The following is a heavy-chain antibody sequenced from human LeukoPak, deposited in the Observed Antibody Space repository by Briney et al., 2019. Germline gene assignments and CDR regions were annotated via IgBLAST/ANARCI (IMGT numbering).Heavy chain of an antibody. J-gene: IGHJ4*02. CDR3: ATSPGITMVRGDDY. CDR2: FDPEDGET. Sequence: ASVKVSCKVSGYTLTELPMHWVRQAPGKGLEWMGGFDPEDGETIYAQKFQGRVTMTEDTSTDTAYMELSSLRSEDTAVYYCATSPGITMVRGDDYWGQGTLVTVSS. D-gene: IGHD3-10*01. V-gene: IGHV1-24*01. CDR1: GYTLTELP.